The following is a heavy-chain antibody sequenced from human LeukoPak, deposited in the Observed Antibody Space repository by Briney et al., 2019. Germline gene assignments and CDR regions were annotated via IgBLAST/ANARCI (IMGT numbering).Heavy chain of an antibody. Sequence: PSETLSLTCAVSGYSISSGYYWGGIRQPPGKGLQWSGSIYHSGSTSYNPSLNSRVTTSVDTTKNQFSLMLLSVTAAATSVAYCATLKREGLAAAGRGDYWGQGTLVTVSS. V-gene: IGHV4-38-2*01. J-gene: IGHJ4*02. D-gene: IGHD6-13*01. CDR3: ATLKREGLAAAGRGDY. CDR2: IYHSGST. CDR1: GYSISSGYY.